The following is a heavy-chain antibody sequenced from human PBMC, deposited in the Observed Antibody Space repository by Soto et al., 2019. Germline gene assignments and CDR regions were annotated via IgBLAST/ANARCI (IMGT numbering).Heavy chain of an antibody. J-gene: IGHJ4*02. V-gene: IGHV1-3*01. CDR2: IHAGNGNT. CDR1: GETFSRSA. CDR3: AREGPGWYFDH. Sequence: QVQLVQSGAEVKKPGASVKVSCKTSGETFSRSAIHWVRQVPGQRPEWMGWIHAGNGNTKYSPKFPDRLTVTRDTAASTAYMELCSLRAEDTGIYYCAREGPGWYFDHWGQGTLVTVSS. D-gene: IGHD6-19*01.